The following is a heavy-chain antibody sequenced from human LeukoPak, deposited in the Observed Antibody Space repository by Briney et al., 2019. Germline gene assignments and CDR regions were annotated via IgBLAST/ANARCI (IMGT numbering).Heavy chain of an antibody. J-gene: IGHJ6*03. CDR3: ASSPPRYYYYMDV. CDR2: IYYSGST. V-gene: IGHV4-61*08. CDR1: GGSISSGGYY. Sequence: SETLSLTCTVSGGSISSGGYYWSWIRQPPGKGLEWIGYIYYSGSTNYNPSLKSRVTISVDTSKNQFSLKLSSVTAADTAVYYCASSPPRYYYYMDVWGKGTTVTVSS.